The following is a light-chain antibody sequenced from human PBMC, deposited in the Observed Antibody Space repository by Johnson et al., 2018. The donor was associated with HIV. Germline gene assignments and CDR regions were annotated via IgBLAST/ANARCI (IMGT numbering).Light chain of an antibody. CDR1: SSNIGNNY. CDR2: DND. Sequence: QLVLTQPPSVSAAPGQRVTISCSGSSSNIGNNYVSWYQHLPGTAPKLLIYDNDKRPSGIPDRFSGSKSGTSATLGITGLQTGDEADYYCGTWDSSLRVGFFGTGTKVTVL. J-gene: IGLJ1*01. CDR3: GTWDSSLRVGF. V-gene: IGLV1-51*01.